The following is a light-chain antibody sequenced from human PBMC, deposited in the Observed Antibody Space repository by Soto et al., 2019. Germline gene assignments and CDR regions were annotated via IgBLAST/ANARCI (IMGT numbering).Light chain of an antibody. V-gene: IGLV2-14*01. CDR1: IIDIVAYDY. J-gene: IGLJ1*01. Sequence: QSVLTQPASLSGSPVQSITISFTLTIIDIVAYDYVSWFQQHPCKAPKLMISEVNNRPSGVSNRFSGSKSGNTAYLNISGLQAEDEADYYCCSYAGTGTANYVFRSGTTVPVL. CDR2: EVN. CDR3: CSYAGTGTANYV.